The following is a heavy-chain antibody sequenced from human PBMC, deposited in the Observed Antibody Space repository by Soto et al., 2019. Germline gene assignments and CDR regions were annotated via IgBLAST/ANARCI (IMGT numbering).Heavy chain of an antibody. V-gene: IGHV3-30*18. CDR2: ISYDGSNK. CDR3: AKDCSGGSCQD. J-gene: IGHJ4*02. Sequence: QVQLVESGGGVVQPGRSLRLSCAASGFTFSSYGMHWVRQAPGKGLEWVAVISYDGSNKYYADSVKGRFTISRDNSKNTLYLQMNSLRAEDTAVYYCAKDCSGGSCQDWGQGTLVTVSS. D-gene: IGHD2-15*01. CDR1: GFTFSSYG.